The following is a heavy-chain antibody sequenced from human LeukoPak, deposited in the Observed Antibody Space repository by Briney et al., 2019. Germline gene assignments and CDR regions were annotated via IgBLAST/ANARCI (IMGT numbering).Heavy chain of an antibody. CDR1: GFTFSDYT. CDR3: AKDNIRIVVAGTIDY. CDR2: ISWNSGSK. J-gene: IGHJ4*02. V-gene: IGHV3-9*01. Sequence: SGGSLRLSCAASGFTFSDYTMHWVRQAPGKGLEWVSGISWNSGSKGYAGSVKGRFTISRDNAKNSLYLQMNSLRSEDTALYYCAKDNIRIVVAGTIDYWGQGTLVTVSS. D-gene: IGHD6-19*01.